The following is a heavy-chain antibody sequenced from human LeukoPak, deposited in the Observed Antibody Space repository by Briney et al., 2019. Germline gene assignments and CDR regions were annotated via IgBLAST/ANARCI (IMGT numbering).Heavy chain of an antibody. CDR3: ARDQNGGATYYYDSSGHIDY. CDR1: GGTFSSYA. Sequence: ASVKVSCKASGGTFSSYAISWVRQAPGQGLEWMGWINPNSGGTNYAQKLQGRVTMTTDTSTSTAYMELRSLRSDDTAVYYCARDQNGGATYYYDSSGHIDYWGQGTLVTVSS. D-gene: IGHD3-22*01. J-gene: IGHJ4*02. V-gene: IGHV1-18*01. CDR2: INPNSGGT.